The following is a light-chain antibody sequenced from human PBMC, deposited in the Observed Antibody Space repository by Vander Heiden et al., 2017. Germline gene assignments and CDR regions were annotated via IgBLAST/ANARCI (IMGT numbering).Light chain of an antibody. J-gene: IGLJ2*01. V-gene: IGLV3-1*01. CDR3: QTWDSYTVP. Sequence: SSDLTTPPSVSVSPGQTASITCSGDNLGQKFVSWYQQRPGQSPVLVIYHDSQRPSGIPERFSGSNSGNTATLTISGTQAMDEADYYCQTWDSYTVPFGGGTKLTVL. CDR2: HDS. CDR1: NLGQKF.